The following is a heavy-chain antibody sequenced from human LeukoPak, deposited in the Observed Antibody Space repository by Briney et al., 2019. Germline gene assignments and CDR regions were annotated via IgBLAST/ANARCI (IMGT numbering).Heavy chain of an antibody. J-gene: IGHJ4*02. CDR3: ARGPKRGYSYGYRGSYFDY. D-gene: IGHD5-18*01. CDR1: GGSISSTNW. CDR2: VYHSGST. V-gene: IGHV4-4*02. Sequence: PSETLSLTCAVSGGSISSTNWWSWVRQPPGKGLEWIGEVYHSGSTNYNPPLKSRVTISVDTSKNQFSLKLSSVTAADTAVYYCARGPKRGYSYGYRGSYFDYWGQGTLVTVSS.